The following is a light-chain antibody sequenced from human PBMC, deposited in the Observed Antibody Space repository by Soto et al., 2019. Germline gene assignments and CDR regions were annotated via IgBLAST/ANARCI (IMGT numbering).Light chain of an antibody. V-gene: IGLV2-14*03. CDR3: SSHTSRSTLGV. CDR2: VVS. Sequence: QSALTQPASVSGSPGQSITISCTGTNSDIGGYNYVSWYQQHPGKAPKLMIYVVSNRPSGVSYRFSGSKSGNTASLTISGLQAEDEADYYCSSHTSRSTLGVFGGGTKLTVL. CDR1: NSDIGGYNY. J-gene: IGLJ2*01.